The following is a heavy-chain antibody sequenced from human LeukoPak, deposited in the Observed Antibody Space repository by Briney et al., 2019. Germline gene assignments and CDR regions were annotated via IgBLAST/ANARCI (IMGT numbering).Heavy chain of an antibody. Sequence: PSETLSLTCTVSGGSISGSNYYWGWIRQPPGKGLEFIGTIFYHKNTYYNPTLKSRVTLSVDTSKNQFSLRLSSMTAADTAIYYCARHLRTSAWYDFWGQGTLVTVSS. D-gene: IGHD6-19*01. J-gene: IGHJ4*02. CDR1: GGSISGSNYY. CDR2: IFYHKNT. CDR3: ARHLRTSAWYDF. V-gene: IGHV4-39*01.